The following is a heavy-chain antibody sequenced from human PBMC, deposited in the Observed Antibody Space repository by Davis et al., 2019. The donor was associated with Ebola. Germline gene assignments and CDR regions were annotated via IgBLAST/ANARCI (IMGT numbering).Heavy chain of an antibody. CDR2: ISGSGGST. D-gene: IGHD1-1*01. Sequence: GGSLRLSCLGSGFTFSSYAMSWVRQAPGKGLEWVSAISGSGGSTYYADSVKGRFSISRDSSKNTLYLQMNSLRAEDTAVYYCAKDLIELIWTEPDYWGQGTLVTVSS. J-gene: IGHJ4*02. CDR1: GFTFSSYA. CDR3: AKDLIELIWTEPDY. V-gene: IGHV3-23*01.